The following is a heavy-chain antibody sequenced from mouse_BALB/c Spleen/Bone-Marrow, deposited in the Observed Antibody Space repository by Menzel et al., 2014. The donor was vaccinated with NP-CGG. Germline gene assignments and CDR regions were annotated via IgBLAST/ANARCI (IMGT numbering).Heavy chain of an antibody. V-gene: IGHV5-12*01. CDR2: ISNGGGST. Sequence: DVKLVESGGGLVQPGGSLQLSCAPSGFTFSDYYMYWVRQTPEKRLEWVAYISNGGGSTYYPDTVKGRFTISRDNAKNTLYLQMSRLKSEDTAMYYCARQDYSYYYAMDYWGQGTSVTVSS. D-gene: IGHD2-13*01. J-gene: IGHJ4*01. CDR1: GFTFSDYY. CDR3: ARQDYSYYYAMDY.